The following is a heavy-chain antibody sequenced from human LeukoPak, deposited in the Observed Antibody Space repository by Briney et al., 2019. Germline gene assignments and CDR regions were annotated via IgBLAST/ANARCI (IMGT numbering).Heavy chain of an antibody. CDR2: INPSGGST. Sequence: ASVKVSCKASGGTFSSYAISWVRQAPGQGLEWMGIINPSGGSTSYAQKFQGRVTMTRDTSTSTVYMELSSLRSEDTAVYYCGVRFLEWLDYWGQGTLVTVSS. D-gene: IGHD3-3*01. V-gene: IGHV1-46*01. CDR1: GGTFSSYA. CDR3: GVRFLEWLDY. J-gene: IGHJ4*02.